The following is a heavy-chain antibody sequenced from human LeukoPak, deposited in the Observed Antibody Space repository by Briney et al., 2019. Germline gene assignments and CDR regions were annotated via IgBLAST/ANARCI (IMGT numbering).Heavy chain of an antibody. CDR2: ISGSGGST. Sequence: GGSLRLSCAASGFTFSSYAMSWVRQAPGKGLEWVSAISGSGGSTYYADPVKGRFTISRDNSKNTLYLQMNSLRAEDTAVYYCAKGGYSGYAGSDYWGQGTLVTVSS. J-gene: IGHJ4*02. CDR3: AKGGYSGYAGSDY. V-gene: IGHV3-23*01. CDR1: GFTFSSYA. D-gene: IGHD5-12*01.